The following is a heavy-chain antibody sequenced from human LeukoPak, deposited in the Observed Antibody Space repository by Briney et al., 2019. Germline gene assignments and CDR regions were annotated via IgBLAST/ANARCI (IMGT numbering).Heavy chain of an antibody. J-gene: IGHJ5*02. CDR2: ISRGGIS. V-gene: IGHV3-23*01. CDR1: GFTFSVYD. D-gene: IGHD6-6*01. CDR3: AKNLIAARPSWFDP. Sequence: PGGSLRLSCAASGFTFSVYDMYWIRQSPGKGLECVSVISRGGISYYADSVKGRFTISRDNSKDTLYLQMNSLRAEDTAVYYCAKNLIAARPSWFDPWGQGTLVTVSS.